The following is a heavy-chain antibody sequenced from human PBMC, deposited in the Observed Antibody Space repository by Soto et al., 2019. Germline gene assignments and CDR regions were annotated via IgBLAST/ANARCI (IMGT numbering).Heavy chain of an antibody. CDR2: INPNSGGT. CDR1: GYTFTGYY. CDR3: ARARRYCISTSCYGPVNYYYYGMDV. J-gene: IGHJ6*02. Sequence: QVQLVQSGAEVKKPGASVKVSCKASGYTFTGYYMHWVRQAPGQGLEWLGWINPNSGGTNYAQKFQGWVTMTRDTSISTAYMELSRLRSDDTAVYYCARARRYCISTSCYGPVNYYYYGMDVWGQGTTVTVSS. D-gene: IGHD2-2*01. V-gene: IGHV1-2*04.